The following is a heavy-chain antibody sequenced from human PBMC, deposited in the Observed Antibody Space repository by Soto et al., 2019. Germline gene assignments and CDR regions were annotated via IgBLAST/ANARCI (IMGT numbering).Heavy chain of an antibody. D-gene: IGHD3-22*01. Sequence: GASVKVSCKASGYTFTSYYMHWVRQAPGQGLEWMGIINPSGGSSTSYAQKFQGRVTMTRDTSTSTVYMEVSSLRSEDTALYYCARDSHYYDSSGYYHPFDYWGQGTLVTVS. CDR3: ARDSHYYDSSGYYHPFDY. CDR2: INPSGGSST. J-gene: IGHJ4*02. CDR1: GYTFTSYY. V-gene: IGHV1-46*01.